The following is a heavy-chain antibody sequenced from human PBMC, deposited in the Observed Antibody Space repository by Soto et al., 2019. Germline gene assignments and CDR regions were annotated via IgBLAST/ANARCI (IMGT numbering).Heavy chain of an antibody. CDR1: GFTFSSYA. D-gene: IGHD1-26*01. Sequence: ESGGGVVQPGRSLRLSCAASGFTFSSYAMHWVRQAPGKGLEWVAVISYDGSNKYYADSVKGRFTISRDNSKNTLYLQMNSLRAEDTAVYYCARDRGELYHYGMDVWGQGTTVTVSS. CDR2: ISYDGSNK. V-gene: IGHV3-30-3*01. CDR3: ARDRGELYHYGMDV. J-gene: IGHJ6*02.